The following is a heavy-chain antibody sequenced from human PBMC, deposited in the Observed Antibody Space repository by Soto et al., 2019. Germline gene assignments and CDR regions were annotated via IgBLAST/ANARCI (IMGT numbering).Heavy chain of an antibody. D-gene: IGHD1-26*01. Sequence: SCAASGLTFSSYAMSWVPQAPGKGLEWVSATSISSGSTYYAASVKGRFTISRDNSKNTLYLQMNSLRADDTALYYCAKGMNWELPLASWGHGTLVTVSS. V-gene: IGHV3-23*01. J-gene: IGHJ5*01. CDR1: GLTFSSYA. CDR3: AKGMNWELPLAS. CDR2: TSISSGST.